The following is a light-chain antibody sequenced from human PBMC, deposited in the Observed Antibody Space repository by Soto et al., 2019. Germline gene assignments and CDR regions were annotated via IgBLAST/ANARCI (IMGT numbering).Light chain of an antibody. CDR1: SSDVGYYNY. CDR3: TSYPSSSTYV. Sequence: QSALTQPASVSGSPGQSIAISCTGTSSDVGYYNYVSWYQQHPGKAPKLMIFDVSNRPSGVSDRFSGSKSGNTASLTISGLQADDEADYYCTSYPSSSTYVFGTGTKLTVL. V-gene: IGLV2-14*01. CDR2: DVS. J-gene: IGLJ1*01.